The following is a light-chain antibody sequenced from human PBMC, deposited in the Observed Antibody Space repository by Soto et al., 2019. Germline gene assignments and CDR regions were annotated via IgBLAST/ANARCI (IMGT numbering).Light chain of an antibody. CDR3: SSYTTRSTLV. J-gene: IGLJ3*02. Sequence: QSALTQPASVSGSPGQSITISCTGTSSDIGAYLYVSWYQQHPGKAPKLMIYEVTNRPSGVSDRFSGSKSGNTASLTISGLQDEDEADYYCSSYTTRSTLVFGGGTKLTVL. CDR2: EVT. V-gene: IGLV2-14*01. CDR1: SSDIGAYLY.